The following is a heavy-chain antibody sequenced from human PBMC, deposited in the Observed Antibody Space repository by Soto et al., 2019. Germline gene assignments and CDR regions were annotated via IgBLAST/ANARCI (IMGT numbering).Heavy chain of an antibody. CDR1: GGTFRSYT. CDR3: ALGIAVAYFDY. V-gene: IGHV1-69*02. D-gene: IGHD6-19*01. J-gene: IGHJ4*02. CDR2: IIPILGIA. Sequence: QVQLVQSGAEVKKPGSSVKVSCKASGGTFRSYTISWVRQAPGQGLEWMGRIIPILGIANYAQKFQGRVTITADKSTSTAYMELSSLRSEDTAVYYCALGIAVAYFDYWGQGTLVTVSS.